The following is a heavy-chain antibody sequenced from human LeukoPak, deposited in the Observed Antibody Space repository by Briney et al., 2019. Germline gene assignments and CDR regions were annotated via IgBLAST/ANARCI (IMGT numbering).Heavy chain of an antibody. V-gene: IGHV3-66*02. CDR2: IYTVGNT. Sequence: GGSLRLSFTAPTFTLSSKYMGRVRQAPGKGLGGVSLIYTVGNTYYADSVKGRFTISRDISKNTLYLEMNSLRTADTAVYYCARVAVEGREFFQHWGQGTLVTVSS. J-gene: IGHJ1*01. D-gene: IGHD6-19*01. CDR1: TFTLSSKY. CDR3: ARVAVEGREFFQH.